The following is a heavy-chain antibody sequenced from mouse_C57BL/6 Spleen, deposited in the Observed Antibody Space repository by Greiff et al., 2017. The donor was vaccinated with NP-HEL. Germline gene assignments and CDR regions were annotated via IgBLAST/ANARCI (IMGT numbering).Heavy chain of an antibody. D-gene: IGHD1-1*01. CDR2: INPNNGGT. CDR1: GYTFTDYY. V-gene: IGHV1-26*01. Sequence: EVQLQQSGPELVKPGASVKISCKASGYTFTDYYMNWVKQSPGKSLEWIGDINPNNGGTSYNQKFKGKATLTVDKSSSTAYMELRSLTSEDSAVYYCARNPITTVVYFDVWGTGTTVTVSS. J-gene: IGHJ1*03. CDR3: ARNPITTVVYFDV.